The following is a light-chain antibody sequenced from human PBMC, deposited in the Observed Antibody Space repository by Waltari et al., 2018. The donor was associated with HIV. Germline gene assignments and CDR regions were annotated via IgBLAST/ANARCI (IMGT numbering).Light chain of an antibody. Sequence: EIVFTQSPGTLSFSPRERATLSCRASQSVSSSYLAWYQQKPGQAPRLLIYGASSRATGIPDRCSGSGSGTDFTLTISRLEPEDFAVYYCQQYGSSPPYTFGQGTKLEIK. CDR1: QSVSSSY. CDR3: QQYGSSPPYT. J-gene: IGKJ2*01. CDR2: GAS. V-gene: IGKV3-20*01.